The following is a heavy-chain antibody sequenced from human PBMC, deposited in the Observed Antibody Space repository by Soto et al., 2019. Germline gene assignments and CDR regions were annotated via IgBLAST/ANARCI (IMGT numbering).Heavy chain of an antibody. D-gene: IGHD3-10*01. J-gene: IGHJ5*01. Sequence: QVQLVQSGGEVKKPGASVKVSCKASGYTFTSHCISWVRRAPGEGLEWVGWISGYNGYTNYAQNFKGRVTMTTDASTITADMDLRSLRLDVTAVYYGARVVYYYGSGSYFFDSWGQGTLVTVSS. CDR1: GYTFTSHC. CDR3: ARVVYYYGSGSYFFDS. CDR2: ISGYNGYT. V-gene: IGHV1-18*01.